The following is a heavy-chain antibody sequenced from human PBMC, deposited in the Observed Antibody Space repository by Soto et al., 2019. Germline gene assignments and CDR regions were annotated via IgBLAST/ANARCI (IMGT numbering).Heavy chain of an antibody. J-gene: IGHJ4*02. V-gene: IGHV1-24*01. Sequence: GASVKVSCKVSGDTLTELSMHWVRQAPGKGLEWMGGFDPEDGETIYAQKFQGRVTMTEDTSTDTAYMELSSLRSEDTAVYYCATAPKIHHPPSRSKLRFLEWLLGRFAYWGQGTLVTVSS. CDR1: GDTLTELS. CDR2: FDPEDGET. D-gene: IGHD3-3*01. CDR3: ATAPKIHHPPSRSKLRFLEWLLGRFAY.